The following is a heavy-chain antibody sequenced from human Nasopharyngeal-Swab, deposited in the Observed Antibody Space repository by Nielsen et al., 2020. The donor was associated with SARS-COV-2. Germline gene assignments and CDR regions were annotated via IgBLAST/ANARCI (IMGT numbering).Heavy chain of an antibody. Sequence: SETLSLTCAVSGGSISSGDYSWRWIRQPPGKGLEWIGYIYHSGSTYYNPSLKSRVTISVDRSKNQFSLKLSSVTAADTAVYYRARASITPTFRYFDYWGQGTLFTVSS. V-gene: IGHV4-30-2*01. CDR2: IYHSGST. CDR1: GGSISSGDYS. CDR3: ARASITPTFRYFDY. D-gene: IGHD3-16*01. J-gene: IGHJ4*02.